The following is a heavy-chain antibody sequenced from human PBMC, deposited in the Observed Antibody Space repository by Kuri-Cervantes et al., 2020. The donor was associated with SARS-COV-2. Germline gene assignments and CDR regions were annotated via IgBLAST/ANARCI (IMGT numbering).Heavy chain of an antibody. CDR3: ARGWGGYCSSTSCYHYYYGMDV. V-gene: IGHV4-30-4*01. J-gene: IGHJ6*02. Sequence: SETLSLTCTVSGGSISSGDYYWSWIRQPPGKGLEWIGYIYYSGSTYYNPSLKSRVTISVDTSKNQFSLKLSSVTATDTAVYYCARGWGGYCSSTSCYHYYYGMDVWGQGTTVTVSS. CDR1: GGSISSGDYY. CDR2: IYYSGST. D-gene: IGHD2-2*01.